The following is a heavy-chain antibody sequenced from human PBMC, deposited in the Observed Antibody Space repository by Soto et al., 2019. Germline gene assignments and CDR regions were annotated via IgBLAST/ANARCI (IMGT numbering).Heavy chain of an antibody. CDR1: GGSISSGDYY. J-gene: IGHJ6*02. CDR2: IYYSGST. CDR3: ARGGRITIFGVVIPHYYGMDV. V-gene: IGHV4-30-4*01. Sequence: LSLTCTVSGGSISSGDYYWSWIRQPPGKGLEWFGYIYYSGSTYYNPSLKSRVTISVDTSKNQFSLKLSSVTAADTAVYYCARGGRITIFGVVIPHYYGMDVWGQGTTVTVSS. D-gene: IGHD3-3*01.